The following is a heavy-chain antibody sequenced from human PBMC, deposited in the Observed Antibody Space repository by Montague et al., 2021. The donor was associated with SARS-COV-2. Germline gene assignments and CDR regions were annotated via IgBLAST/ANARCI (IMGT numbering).Heavy chain of an antibody. V-gene: IGHV3-30*19. CDR3: ARDPDSSSWYDDAFDI. D-gene: IGHD6-13*01. Sequence: SLRLSCAASGFTFSSYGMHWVRRAPGKGLEWVAVISYDGSNKYYADSVKGRFTISRDNSKNTLYLQMNSLRAEDTAVYYCARDPDSSSWYDDAFDIRGQGTMVTVSS. CDR1: GFTFSSYG. CDR2: ISYDGSNK. J-gene: IGHJ3*02.